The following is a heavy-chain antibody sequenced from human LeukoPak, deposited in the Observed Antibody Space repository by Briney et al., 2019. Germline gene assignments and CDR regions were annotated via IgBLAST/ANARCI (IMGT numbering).Heavy chain of an antibody. J-gene: IGHJ3*02. V-gene: IGHV1-69*13. Sequence: ASVKVSCKASGGTFSSYAISWVRQAPGQGLEWMGGIIPIFGTANYAQKFQGRVTITADESTSTAYMELSSLRSEDTAVYYCARFHINIAARDDALDIWGQGTMVTVSS. CDR2: IIPIFGTA. CDR1: GGTFSSYA. D-gene: IGHD6-6*01. CDR3: ARFHINIAARDDALDI.